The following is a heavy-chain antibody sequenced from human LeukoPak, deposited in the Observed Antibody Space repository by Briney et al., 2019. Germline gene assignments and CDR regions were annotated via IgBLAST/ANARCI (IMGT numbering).Heavy chain of an antibody. CDR3: ARGPRPSITMVRGVPRYYFDY. D-gene: IGHD3-10*01. CDR1: GYTFTSYD. V-gene: IGHV1-8*01. J-gene: IGHJ4*02. CDR2: MNPNSGNT. Sequence: ASVKVSCKASGYTFTSYDINWVRQATGQGLEWMGWMNPNSGNTGYAQKFQGRVTTTRNTSISTAYMELSSLRSEDTAVYYCARGPRPSITMVRGVPRYYFDYWGQGTLVTVSS.